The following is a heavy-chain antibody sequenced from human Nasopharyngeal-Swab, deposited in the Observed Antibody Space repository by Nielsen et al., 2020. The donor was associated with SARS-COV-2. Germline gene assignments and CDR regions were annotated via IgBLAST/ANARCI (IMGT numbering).Heavy chain of an antibody. CDR2: ISYDGSNK. D-gene: IGHD7-27*01. Sequence: SLNISCAASGFTFSSYAMHWVRQAPGKGLEWVAVISYDGSNKYYADSVKGRFTISRDNSKNTLYLQMNSLRAEDTAVYYCARALWGSYYYGMDVWGQGTTVTVSS. CDR1: GFTFSSYA. V-gene: IGHV3-30*04. J-gene: IGHJ6*02. CDR3: ARALWGSYYYGMDV.